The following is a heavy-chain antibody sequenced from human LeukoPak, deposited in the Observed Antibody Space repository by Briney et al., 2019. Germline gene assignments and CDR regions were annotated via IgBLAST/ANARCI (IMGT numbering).Heavy chain of an antibody. J-gene: IGHJ6*03. CDR2: IDRDGRVQ. Sequence: PGGSLKLSCTASGFTTHYWLNWVRRSPGKGLEWVANIDRDGRVQHYVDSVEGRFTISRDSAKNSLALQMHSLRAEDTAVYYCTGGSDHVLSGEYYYYMDVWGTGTTVTVSS. CDR1: GFTTHYW. V-gene: IGHV3-7*01. CDR3: TGGSDHVLSGEYYYYMDV. D-gene: IGHD2-8*01.